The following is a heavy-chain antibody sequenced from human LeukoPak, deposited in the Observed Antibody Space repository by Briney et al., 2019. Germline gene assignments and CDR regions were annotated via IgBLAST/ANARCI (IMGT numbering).Heavy chain of an antibody. CDR2: IYTSGST. CDR3: ARASRYSSSSPNWFDP. J-gene: IGHJ5*02. V-gene: IGHV4-61*02. CDR1: GGSISSGSYY. D-gene: IGHD6-6*01. Sequence: SETLSLTCTVSGGSISSGSYYWSWIRQPAGKGLEWIGRIYTSGSTNYNPSLKSRVTISVDTSKNQFSLKLSSVTAADTAVYYCARASRYSSSSPNWFDPWGQGTLVTVSS.